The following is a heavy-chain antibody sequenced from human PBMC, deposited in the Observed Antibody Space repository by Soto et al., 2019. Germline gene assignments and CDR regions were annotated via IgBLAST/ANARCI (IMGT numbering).Heavy chain of an antibody. V-gene: IGHV1-18*01. CDR3: AREIILDEQLVPWFDP. CDR2: ISAYNGNT. Sequence: QVQLVQSGAEVKKPGASVKVSCKASGYTFTSYGISWVRQAPGQGLEWMGWISAYNGNTNYAQKLQGRVTMTTDTATSKASMELRSLRSDDTAVYYCAREIILDEQLVPWFDPWGQGTLVTVSS. D-gene: IGHD6-13*01. J-gene: IGHJ5*02. CDR1: GYTFTSYG.